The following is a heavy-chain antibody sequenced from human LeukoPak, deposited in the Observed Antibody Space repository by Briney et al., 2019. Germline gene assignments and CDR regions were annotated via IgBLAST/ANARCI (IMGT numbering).Heavy chain of an antibody. V-gene: IGHV3-30*18. CDR3: AKDRPNWFDP. Sequence: GRSLRPSCAASGFTFSSYGMHWVRQAPGKGLEWVAVISYDGSNKYYADSVKGRFTISRDNSKNTLYLQMNSLRAEDAAVYYCAKDRPNWFDPWGQGTLVTVSS. CDR2: ISYDGSNK. J-gene: IGHJ5*02. CDR1: GFTFSSYG.